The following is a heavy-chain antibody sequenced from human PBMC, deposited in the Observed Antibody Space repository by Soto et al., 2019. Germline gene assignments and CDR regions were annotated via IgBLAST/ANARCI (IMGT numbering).Heavy chain of an antibody. Sequence: PSETLSLTCSFSGDSVTSNYLTWIRQSPEKGLEWIGYMHYTGFSHYNPSLKSRLTISVDKSKNQFTLQLTSVTVADTAVYYCATSFGKAWYTYWGQGTQVTVSS. CDR2: MHYTGFS. J-gene: IGHJ4*02. CDR1: GDSVTSNY. V-gene: IGHV4-59*02. D-gene: IGHD6-13*01. CDR3: ATSFGKAWYTY.